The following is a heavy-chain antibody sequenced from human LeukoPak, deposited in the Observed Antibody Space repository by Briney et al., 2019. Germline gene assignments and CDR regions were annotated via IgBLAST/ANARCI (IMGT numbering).Heavy chain of an antibody. CDR3: ARGRQSLHRYHYYYYYMDV. V-gene: IGHV4-34*01. J-gene: IGHJ6*03. Sequence: SETLSLTCAVYGGSFSGYYWSWIRQPPGKGLEWIGEINHSGSTNYNPSLKSRVTISVDTSKNQFSLKLSSVTAADTAVYYCARGRQSLHRYHYYYYYMDVWGKGTTVTVSS. CDR1: GGSFSGYY. CDR2: INHSGST. D-gene: IGHD1-14*01.